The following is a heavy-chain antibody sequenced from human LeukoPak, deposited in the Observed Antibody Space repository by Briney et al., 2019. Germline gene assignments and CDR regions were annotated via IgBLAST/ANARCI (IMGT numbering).Heavy chain of an antibody. Sequence: ASVKVSCKASGGTFSSYATSWVRQAPGQGLEWMGGIIPIFGTANYAQKFQGRVTITADESTSTAYMELSSLRSEDTAVYYCASDIAAAGENGYYYYGMDVWGKGTTVTVSS. J-gene: IGHJ6*04. D-gene: IGHD6-13*01. CDR3: ASDIAAAGENGYYYYGMDV. V-gene: IGHV1-69*13. CDR2: IIPIFGTA. CDR1: GGTFSSYA.